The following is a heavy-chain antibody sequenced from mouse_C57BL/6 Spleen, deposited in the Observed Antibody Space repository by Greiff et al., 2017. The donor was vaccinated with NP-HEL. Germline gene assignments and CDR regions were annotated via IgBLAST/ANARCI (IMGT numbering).Heavy chain of an antibody. CDR2: ISYDGSN. D-gene: IGHD1-1*01. Sequence: DVQLQESGPGLVKPSQSLSLTCSVTGYSITSGYYWNWIRQFPGTKLEWMGYISYDGSNNYNPSLNNRISITRDTSKNQVFLKLNSVTTEDTATYYCARDYGSSPWFAYWGQGTLVTVSA. CDR3: ARDYGSSPWFAY. V-gene: IGHV3-6*01. CDR1: GYSITSGYY. J-gene: IGHJ3*01.